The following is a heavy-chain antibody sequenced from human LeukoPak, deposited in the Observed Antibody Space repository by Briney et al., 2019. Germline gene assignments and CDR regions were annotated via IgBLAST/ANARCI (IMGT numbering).Heavy chain of an antibody. Sequence: SETLSLTCTVSGGSISSYYWSWIRQPPGKGLEWVGYTYYSGSTNYNPSLKSRVTISVDTSKNQFSLKLSSVTAAHTAVYYCARDQHIYDFWSGYAFDIWGQGTMVTVSS. D-gene: IGHD3-3*01. CDR3: ARDQHIYDFWSGYAFDI. CDR2: TYYSGST. J-gene: IGHJ3*02. V-gene: IGHV4-59*01. CDR1: GGSISSYY.